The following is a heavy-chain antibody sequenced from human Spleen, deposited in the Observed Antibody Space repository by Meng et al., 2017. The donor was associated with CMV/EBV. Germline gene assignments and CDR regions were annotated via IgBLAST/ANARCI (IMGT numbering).Heavy chain of an antibody. V-gene: IGHV4-4*02. CDR1: GDSLMHGNW. D-gene: IGHD3-22*01. Sequence: LTCAVSGDSLMHGNWWSWVRQPPGRGLEWFGEILHSGTTTYNPSLKSRVTISLDESKNEFSLKLTSVTAADTAVYYCARNGHYSLDYWSLGTLVTVSS. J-gene: IGHJ4*02. CDR2: ILHSGTT. CDR3: ARNGHYSLDY.